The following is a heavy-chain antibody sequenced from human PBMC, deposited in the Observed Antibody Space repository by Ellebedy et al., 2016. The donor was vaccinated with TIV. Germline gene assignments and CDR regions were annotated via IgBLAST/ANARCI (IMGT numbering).Heavy chain of an antibody. CDR2: IYYSGGT. CDR1: GGSISPYY. Sequence: MPSETLSLTCAVSGGSISPYYWSWIRQPPGKGLEWIGYIYYSGGTNYNPPLKSRVTISVDTSKNHFSLRLTSVTAADTAVYYCARVVWQQPVSYAFDIWGQGTMVTVSS. J-gene: IGHJ3*02. V-gene: IGHV4-59*01. CDR3: ARVVWQQPVSYAFDI. D-gene: IGHD6-13*01.